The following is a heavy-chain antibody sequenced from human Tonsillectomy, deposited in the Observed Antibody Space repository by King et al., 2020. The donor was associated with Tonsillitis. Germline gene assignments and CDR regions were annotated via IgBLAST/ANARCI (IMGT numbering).Heavy chain of an antibody. D-gene: IGHD2-2*01. CDR2: INPRDEGT. V-gene: IGHV1-46*01. J-gene: IGHJ4*02. CDR3: PLGPPAVPPDY. Sequence: VQLVESGAEVKKPGASVKVSCKPSGYTFTTYCIHWVRQAPGQDLEWMGVINPRDEGTNNAQTFQGRVTMTRETSTAKVYMELASLTSEDTAVYFFPLGPPAVPPDYWGQGTLVTVSS. CDR1: GYTFTTYC.